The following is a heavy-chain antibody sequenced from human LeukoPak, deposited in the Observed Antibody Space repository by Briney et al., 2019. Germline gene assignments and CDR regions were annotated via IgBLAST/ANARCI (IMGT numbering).Heavy chain of an antibody. CDR2: IYYSGST. D-gene: IGHD2-8*01. J-gene: IGHJ4*02. CDR3: AREASRNGYFDY. Sequence: SETLSLTCTVSGGSISSYYWSWIRQPPGKGLEWIGYIYYSGSTNYNPSLKSRVTISVDTSKNQFSLKLSSVTAADTAVYYCAREASRNGYFDYWGQGTLVTVSP. V-gene: IGHV4-59*01. CDR1: GGSISSYY.